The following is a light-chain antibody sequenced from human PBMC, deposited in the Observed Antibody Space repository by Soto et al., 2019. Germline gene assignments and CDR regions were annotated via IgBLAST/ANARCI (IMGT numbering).Light chain of an antibody. CDR3: QHYDNVIT. J-gene: IGKJ5*01. Sequence: DIQMTQSPSSLSASVGDRVTITCRASQSISNYLNWYQQKPGKAPKLLIYAASSLQSGVPSRFSGSGSGTDFTLTISSLQPEDFATYYCQHYDNVITFGQGTRLEI. V-gene: IGKV1-39*01. CDR2: AAS. CDR1: QSISNY.